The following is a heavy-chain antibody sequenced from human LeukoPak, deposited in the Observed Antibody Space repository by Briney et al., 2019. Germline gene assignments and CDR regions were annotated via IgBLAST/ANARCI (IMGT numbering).Heavy chain of an antibody. CDR3: ARAQDSGIMIFGVVKGWFDP. Sequence: GGSLRLSCAASGFTFSTDSMNWVRQAPGKGLECVSSISSGSTYIYYADSVKGRFNISRDNAKNSLYLQMNSLRTEDTAVYSCARAQDSGIMIFGVVKGWFDPWGQGTLVTVSS. CDR1: GFTFSTDS. V-gene: IGHV3-21*01. CDR2: ISSGSTYI. D-gene: IGHD3-3*01. J-gene: IGHJ5*02.